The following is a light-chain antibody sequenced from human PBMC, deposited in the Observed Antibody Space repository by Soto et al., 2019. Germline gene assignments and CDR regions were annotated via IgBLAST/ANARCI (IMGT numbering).Light chain of an antibody. Sequence: DIPMTQSPSSVSASVGDRVTITCRASQGISNWLAWYQQKEGKAPKLLIYATSTLQSGVPSRFRGSGSATEFTLTISSLQPEDVATYYCQQANSFPYTCGQGTKLEIK. CDR1: QGISNW. CDR3: QQANSFPYT. J-gene: IGKJ2*01. V-gene: IGKV1-12*01. CDR2: ATS.